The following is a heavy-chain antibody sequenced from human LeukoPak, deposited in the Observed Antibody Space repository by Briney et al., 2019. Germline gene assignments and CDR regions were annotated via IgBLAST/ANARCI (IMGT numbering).Heavy chain of an antibody. V-gene: IGHV3-30*02. J-gene: IGHJ5*02. D-gene: IGHD3-22*01. Sequence: GGSLRLSCAASGFTFSSYGMHWVRQAPGKGLEWVAFIRYDGSNKYYADSVKGRFTISRDNSKNTLYLQMNSLRAEDTAVYYCARSGGHYYDSMDWFDPWGQGTLVTVSS. CDR3: ARSGGHYYDSMDWFDP. CDR1: GFTFSSYG. CDR2: IRYDGSNK.